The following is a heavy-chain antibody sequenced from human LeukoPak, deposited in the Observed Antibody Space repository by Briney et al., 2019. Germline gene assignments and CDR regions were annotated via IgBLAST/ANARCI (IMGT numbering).Heavy chain of an antibody. CDR3: AKSNTESQTTVGN. CDR2: VWSDGSNR. V-gene: IGHV3-33*06. J-gene: IGHJ4*02. D-gene: IGHD1-14*01. Sequence: PGGSLRLSCAAPGFTFNTYGMHWVRQAPGKGLEWIAVVWSDGSNRFYADSVEGRFTISRDNSKNTLYLQMNSLRAEDTAVYYCAKSNTESQTTVGNWGQGTLVSVFS. CDR1: GFTFNTYG.